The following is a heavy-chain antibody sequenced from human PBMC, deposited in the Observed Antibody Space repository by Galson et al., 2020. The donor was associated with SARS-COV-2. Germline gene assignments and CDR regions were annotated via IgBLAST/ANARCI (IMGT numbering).Heavy chain of an antibody. Sequence: SQTLSLTCTVSGGSISRYYWSWIRQPPGKGLEWIGYIYYSGSTKYNPSLQSRVTIPVDTSKNQFSLKLSSVTAADTAVYYCAREKTSGSYYNGWFDPWGQGTLVTVSS. CDR3: AREKTSGSYYNGWFDP. V-gene: IGHV4-59*13. J-gene: IGHJ5*02. CDR2: IYYSGST. CDR1: GGSISRYY. D-gene: IGHD3-10*01.